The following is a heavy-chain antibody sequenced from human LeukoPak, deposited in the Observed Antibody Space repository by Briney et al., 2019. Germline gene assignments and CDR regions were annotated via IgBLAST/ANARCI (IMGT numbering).Heavy chain of an antibody. D-gene: IGHD6-13*01. CDR2: IYPGDSDT. CDR3: ARRLPYPSSGSGGFDY. J-gene: IGHJ4*02. CDR1: GYSFTNYW. V-gene: IGHV5-51*01. Sequence: AGESLKISCKGSGYSFTNYWIGWVRQMPGKGLEWMGIIYPGDSDTRYSPSFQGQVTFSGDKSISTAYLQWSSLKASDTAMYYCARRLPYPSSGSGGFDYWGQGTLVTVSS.